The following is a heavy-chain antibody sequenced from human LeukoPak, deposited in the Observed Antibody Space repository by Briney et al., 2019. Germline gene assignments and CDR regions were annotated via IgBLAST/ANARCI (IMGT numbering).Heavy chain of an antibody. V-gene: IGHV3-21*01. CDR3: AREVRGYCSGGSCYQNYFDY. J-gene: IGHJ4*02. CDR2: ISSSSSYI. Sequence: PGGSLRLSCAASGFTFSSYSMNWVRQAPGKGLEWVSSISSSSSYIYYADSVKGRFTISRDNAKNSLYLQMNSLRAEDTAVYYCAREVRGYCSGGSCYQNYFDYWGQGTLVTVSS. D-gene: IGHD2-15*01. CDR1: GFTFSSYS.